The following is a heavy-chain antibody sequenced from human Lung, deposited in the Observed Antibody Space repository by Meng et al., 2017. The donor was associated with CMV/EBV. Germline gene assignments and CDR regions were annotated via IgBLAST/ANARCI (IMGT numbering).Heavy chain of an antibody. CDR3: ARGKDIVVVPAAYTFDY. D-gene: IGHD2-2*01. V-gene: IGHV1-69*05. Sequence: SVKVSXKASGGTFSSYAISWVRQAPGQGLEWMGGIIPIFGTANYAQKFQGRVTITTDESTSTAYMELSSLRSEDTAVYYCARGKDIVVVPAAYTFDYWGQGTXVTVAS. CDR1: GGTFSSYA. CDR2: IIPIFGTA. J-gene: IGHJ4*02.